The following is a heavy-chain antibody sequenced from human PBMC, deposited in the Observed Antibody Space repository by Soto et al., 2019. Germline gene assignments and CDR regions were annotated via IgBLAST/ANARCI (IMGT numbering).Heavy chain of an antibody. Sequence: PGGSLRLSCAASGFTFSNAWMSWVRQAPGKGLEWVGRIKSKTDGGTTDYTAPVKGRFTISRDDSKNTLYLQMNSLKTEDTAVYYCTIGVRRDGYHSNFDYWGQGTLVTVSS. CDR3: TIGVRRDGYHSNFDY. J-gene: IGHJ4*02. D-gene: IGHD5-12*01. CDR1: GFTFSNAW. CDR2: IKSKTDGGTT. V-gene: IGHV3-15*01.